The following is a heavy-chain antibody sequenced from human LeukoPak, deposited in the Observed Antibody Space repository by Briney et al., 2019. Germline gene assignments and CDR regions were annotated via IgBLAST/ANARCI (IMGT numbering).Heavy chain of an antibody. D-gene: IGHD3-10*01. V-gene: IGHV3-73*01. J-gene: IGHJ4*02. CDR3: TTYYGSGSENY. CDR2: IRSKANHYAT. CDR1: GFTFSGSA. Sequence: GALRLSCAASGFTFSGSAMHWVRQASGKGLEWVGRIRSKANHYATAYAASVKGRFTISRDDSKNTAYLQMNSLKTEDTAVYYCTTYYGSGSENYWGQGTLVTVSS.